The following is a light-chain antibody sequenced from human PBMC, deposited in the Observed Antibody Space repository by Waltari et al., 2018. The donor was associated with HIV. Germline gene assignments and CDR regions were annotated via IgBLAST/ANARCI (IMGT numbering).Light chain of an antibody. V-gene: IGLV1-51*01. CDR2: DNN. J-gene: IGLJ3*02. Sequence: QSVLTQPPAVSPTPGQEVTISCSGHNSNNGNDYVSGYQQLPGTAPKLLIYDNNARPSGIPDRFSGAKFGTSATLGITGLQTGDEADYYCGTWDTSLSVWVFGGGTKLTVL. CDR1: NSNNGNDY. CDR3: GTWDTSLSVWV.